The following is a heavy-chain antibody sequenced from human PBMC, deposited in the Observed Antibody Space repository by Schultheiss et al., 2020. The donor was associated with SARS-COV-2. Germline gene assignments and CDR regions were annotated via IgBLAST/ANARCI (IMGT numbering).Heavy chain of an antibody. D-gene: IGHD3-10*01. CDR1: GVTFRRYW. CDR2: IKQDGSER. V-gene: IGHV3-7*01. CDR3: AREPGWGRITYFDY. Sequence: GESLKISCAVSGVTFRRYWMSWVRQAPGKGLEWVANIKQDGSERYYVDSVKGRFTISRDNAKNSLYLQMNSLRAEDTAVYYCAREPGWGRITYFDYWGQGTLVTVSS. J-gene: IGHJ4*02.